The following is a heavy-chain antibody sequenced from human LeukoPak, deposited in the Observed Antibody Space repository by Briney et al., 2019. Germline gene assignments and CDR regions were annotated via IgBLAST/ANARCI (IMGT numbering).Heavy chain of an antibody. V-gene: IGHV4-34*01. J-gene: IGHJ4*02. CDR2: INHGGST. CDR1: GGSLSGYY. D-gene: IGHD4/OR15-4a*01. Sequence: PSETLSLTCAVYGGSLSGYYWSWIRQSPGKGLEWIGEINHGGSTNYNPSLKRRATMSVDTSKNHFSLKLSSVTAADTAVYFCAREGRMSMGIEYWGQGTLVTVSS. CDR3: AREGRMSMGIEY.